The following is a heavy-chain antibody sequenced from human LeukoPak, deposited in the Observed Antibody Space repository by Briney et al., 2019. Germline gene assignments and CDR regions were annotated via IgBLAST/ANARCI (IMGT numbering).Heavy chain of an antibody. J-gene: IGHJ5*02. Sequence: ASVKVSCKASGYTFTSYDINWVRQATGQGLEWLGWMNPNSGDTLYAQKFQGRVTMTRDTSISTAYMELSRLRSDDTAVYYCARDDGSGSYSNWFDPWGQGTLVTVSS. CDR1: GYTFTSYD. CDR2: MNPNSGDT. V-gene: IGHV1-8*01. CDR3: ARDDGSGSYSNWFDP. D-gene: IGHD3-10*01.